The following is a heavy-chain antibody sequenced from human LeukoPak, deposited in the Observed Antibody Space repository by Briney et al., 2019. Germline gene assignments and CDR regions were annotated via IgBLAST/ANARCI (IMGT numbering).Heavy chain of an antibody. D-gene: IGHD2-8*01. CDR2: FDPEDGET. CDR1: GYTLTELS. J-gene: IGHJ4*02. Sequence: ASVKVSCKVSGYTLTELSMHWVRQAPGKGLEWMGGFDPEDGETIYAQKFQGRVTMTEDTSTDTAYMELSGLRSEDTGIYFCARARGGYCTPTTSCSYYFDTWGRGTLVTVSS. V-gene: IGHV1-24*01. CDR3: ARARGGYCTPTTSCSYYFDT.